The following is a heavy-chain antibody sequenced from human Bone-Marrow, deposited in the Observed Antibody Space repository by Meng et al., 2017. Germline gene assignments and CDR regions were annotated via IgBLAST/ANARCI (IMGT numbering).Heavy chain of an antibody. CDR2: IYYSGST. CDR1: GGSISSSSYY. CDR3: ARDRCSGGSCPYGMDV. V-gene: IGHV4-39*07. D-gene: IGHD2-15*01. J-gene: IGHJ6*02. Sequence: SETLSLTCTVSGGSISSSSYYWGWIRQPPGKGLEWIGSIYYSGSTYYNPSLKSRVTISVDTSKNQFSLKLSSVTAADTAVYYCARDRCSGGSCPYGMDVWGQGTTVTVSS.